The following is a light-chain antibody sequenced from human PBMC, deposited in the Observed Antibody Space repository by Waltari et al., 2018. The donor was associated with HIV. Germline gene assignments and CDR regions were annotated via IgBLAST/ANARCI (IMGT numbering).Light chain of an antibody. CDR1: QDITYY. J-gene: IGKJ1*01. Sequence: DIQMTQSPSSMSAHVGDRVTITCQAGQDITYYLNWYQQNPGKAPKLLIYDAFNLETGVPSRFSASGSWTDFTFTISILQPEDIGTYYCQQYDNIPRTFGQGTKVEV. CDR3: QQYDNIPRT. CDR2: DAF. V-gene: IGKV1-33*01.